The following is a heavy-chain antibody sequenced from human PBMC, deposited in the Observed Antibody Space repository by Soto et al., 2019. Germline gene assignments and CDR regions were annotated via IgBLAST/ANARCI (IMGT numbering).Heavy chain of an antibody. D-gene: IGHD2-21*01. V-gene: IGHV3-74*03. Sequence: GGSLRLSCAASGFTFSGFWMHWVRQVPGKGLVWVSRINGDGSTTTYADSVKGRFTISRDNAKNTLFLQLSSLRVEDTAVYYCASALPAANFCDFRGQGTLVSVSS. J-gene: IGHJ4*02. CDR1: GFTFSGFW. CDR3: ASALPAANFCDF. CDR2: INGDGSTT.